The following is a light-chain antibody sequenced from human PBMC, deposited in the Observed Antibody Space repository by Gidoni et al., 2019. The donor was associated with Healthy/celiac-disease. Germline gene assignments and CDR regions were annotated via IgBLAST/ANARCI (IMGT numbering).Light chain of an antibody. CDR2: AAS. CDR1: QSSSSY. V-gene: IGKV1-39*01. J-gene: IGKJ1*01. CDR3: QQSYSTHTWT. Sequence: DIQMTQSPSSLSASVGDRVTITCRASQSSSSYLNWYQQKPGKAPKLLIYAASSLQSGVPSRFSGSGSGTDFTLTISSLQPEDFATYYWQQSYSTHTWTFGQGTKVEIK.